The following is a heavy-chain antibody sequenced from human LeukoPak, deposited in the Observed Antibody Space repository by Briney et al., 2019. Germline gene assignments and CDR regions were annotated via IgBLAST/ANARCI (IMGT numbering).Heavy chain of an antibody. CDR2: IYTSGST. V-gene: IGHV4-4*07. J-gene: IGHJ4*02. CDR1: GGSIGSYY. D-gene: IGHD2-15*01. Sequence: SETLSLTCTVSGGSIGSYYWSWIRQPAGEGLELIGRIYTSGSTNYSPSLMSRVTMSLDTSKSQFSLRLSSVTAADTAVYFCARHPFATPFDYWGPGTLVTVSS. CDR3: ARHPFATPFDY.